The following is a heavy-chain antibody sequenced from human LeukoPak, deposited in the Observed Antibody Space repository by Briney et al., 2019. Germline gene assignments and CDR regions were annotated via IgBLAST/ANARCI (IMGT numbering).Heavy chain of an antibody. CDR1: GFTFTNYA. V-gene: IGHV3-23*01. CDR3: AKDLRYYYGSGSYYNGGFDY. Sequence: PGGSLRLSCAASGFTFTNYAMSWVRQAPGKGLEWVSAISGSGGSTYYADSVKGRFTISRDNSKNTLYLQMNSLRAEDTAVYYCAKDLRYYYGSGSYYNGGFDYWGQGTLVTVSS. D-gene: IGHD3-10*01. J-gene: IGHJ4*02. CDR2: ISGSGGST.